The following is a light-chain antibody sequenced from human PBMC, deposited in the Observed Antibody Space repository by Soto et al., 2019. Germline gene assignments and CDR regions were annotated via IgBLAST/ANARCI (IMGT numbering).Light chain of an antibody. V-gene: IGKV3-15*01. CDR3: QSET. CDR1: QSVSSN. Sequence: EIVMTQSPATLSVSPGERATLSCRASQSVSSNLAWYQQKPGQAPRLLIYGASTRATGIPARFSGSGSGTEFTLTISSRQSEDFAVYYCQSETFGQGTKVEIK. J-gene: IGKJ1*01. CDR2: GAS.